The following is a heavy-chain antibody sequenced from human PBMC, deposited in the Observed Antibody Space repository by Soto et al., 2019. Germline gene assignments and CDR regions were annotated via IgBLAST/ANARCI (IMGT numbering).Heavy chain of an antibody. Sequence: PSETLSLTCTVSGGSISSGGYYWSWIRQHPGKGLEWIGYIYYSGSTYYNPSLKSRVTISVDTSKNQFSLKLSSVTAADTAVYYCARDIADGYYGMDVWGQGTRVTV. D-gene: IGHD3-16*02. V-gene: IGHV4-31*03. J-gene: IGHJ6*02. CDR2: IYYSGST. CDR3: ARDIADGYYGMDV. CDR1: GGSISSGGYY.